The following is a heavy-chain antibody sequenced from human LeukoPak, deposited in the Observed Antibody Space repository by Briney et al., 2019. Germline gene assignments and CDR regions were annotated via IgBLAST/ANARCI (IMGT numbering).Heavy chain of an antibody. Sequence: GGSLRLSCAASGFTFSSYEMNWVRQAPGKGLEWVSYISTSGSVIYYADSVKGRFTISRDNAENSLYLQMNSLRDEDTAVHYCARDSKDGYRASGAFDIWGQGTMVTVSS. D-gene: IGHD5-24*01. V-gene: IGHV3-48*03. J-gene: IGHJ3*02. CDR2: ISTSGSVI. CDR3: ARDSKDGYRASGAFDI. CDR1: GFTFSSYE.